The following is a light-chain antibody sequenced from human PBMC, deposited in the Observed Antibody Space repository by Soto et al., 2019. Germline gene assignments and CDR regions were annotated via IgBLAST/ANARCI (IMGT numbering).Light chain of an antibody. CDR3: VAWDDILNGWV. CDR2: NSY. Sequence: QSVLTQPPSVSGTPGQRVTISCTGSDSNIGSNTGNWFQQLPGTAPKNVIYNSYQRPSGAPDRFSGSKSGTSASLAISGLQSEDEAEYYCVAWDDILNGWVFGGGNQLTVL. J-gene: IGLJ3*02. CDR1: DSNIGSNT. V-gene: IGLV1-44*01.